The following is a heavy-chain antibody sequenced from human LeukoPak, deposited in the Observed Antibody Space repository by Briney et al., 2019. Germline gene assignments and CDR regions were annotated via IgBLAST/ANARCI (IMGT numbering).Heavy chain of an antibody. CDR3: ARVGIYGDYGRYFDY. CDR1: GFTVSSNY. V-gene: IGHV3-53*01. D-gene: IGHD4-17*01. CDR2: IYSGGST. Sequence: GGSLRLSCAASGFTVSSNYMSWVRQAPGKGLEWVSVIYSGGSTYYADSVEGRFTISRDNAKNSLYLQMNSLRAEDTALYYCARVGIYGDYGRYFDYWGQGTLVTVSS. J-gene: IGHJ4*02.